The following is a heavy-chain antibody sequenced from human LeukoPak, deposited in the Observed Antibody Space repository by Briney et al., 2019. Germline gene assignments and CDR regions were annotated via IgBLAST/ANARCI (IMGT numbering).Heavy chain of an antibody. CDR3: ARRMSSSTSLYYFYMDV. J-gene: IGHJ6*03. D-gene: IGHD2-2*01. CDR2: IYYSGST. CDR1: GGSISSYY. Sequence: NPSETLSLTCTVSGGSISSYYWSWIRHPPGKGLVWMGYIYYSGSTNYNPSLKSRVTISVDTSKNQFSLKLSSVTAADTAVYYCARRMSSSTSLYYFYMDVWGKGTTVTVSS. V-gene: IGHV4-59*01.